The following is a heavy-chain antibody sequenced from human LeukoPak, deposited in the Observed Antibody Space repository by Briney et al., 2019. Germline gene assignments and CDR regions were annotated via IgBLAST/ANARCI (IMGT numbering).Heavy chain of an antibody. D-gene: IGHD4-11*01. CDR1: GFTFSSYA. Sequence: PGGSLRLSCAASGFTFSSYAMSWVRQAPGKGLEWVSDISGTGGSIDYADSVKGRFTSSRDNSKNTLYLRMNSLRAEDTAVYYCAKDYSNYDRFEYWGQGTQVTVSS. V-gene: IGHV3-23*01. CDR3: AKDYSNYDRFEY. CDR2: ISGTGGSI. J-gene: IGHJ4*02.